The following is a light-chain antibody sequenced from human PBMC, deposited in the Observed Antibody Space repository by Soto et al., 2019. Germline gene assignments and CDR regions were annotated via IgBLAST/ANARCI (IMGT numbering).Light chain of an antibody. J-gene: IGLJ2*01. CDR3: AAWDDSLNGLL. Sequence: QAVVTQPPSASGTPGQRVTSSCSGSGSNIGSNAVNWYQQLPGTAPKLLIYSNTQRPSGVPDRFSGSKSGTSASLAISGLQSEDEADYYCAAWDDSLNGLLFGGGTKLTVL. CDR1: GSNIGSNA. CDR2: SNT. V-gene: IGLV1-44*01.